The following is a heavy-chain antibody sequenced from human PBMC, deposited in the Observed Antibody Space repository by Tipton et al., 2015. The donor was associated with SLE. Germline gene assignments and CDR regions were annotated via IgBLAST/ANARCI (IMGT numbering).Heavy chain of an antibody. D-gene: IGHD6-13*01. J-gene: IGHJ4*02. CDR2: TNNVGSLT. CDR1: GFTFSDYW. CDR3: AKGGRGAAGVRGYFDY. Sequence: SLRLSCVASGFTFSDYWMHWVRQAPGKGLVWVARTNNVGSLTRNADSVKGRFTISRDNAKNTLYLQMNSLRAEDTAVYYCAKGGRGAAGVRGYFDYWGQGTLVTVSS. V-gene: IGHV3-74*01.